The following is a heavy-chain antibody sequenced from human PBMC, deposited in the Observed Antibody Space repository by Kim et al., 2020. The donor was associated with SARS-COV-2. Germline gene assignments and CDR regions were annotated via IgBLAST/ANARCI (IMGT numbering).Heavy chain of an antibody. CDR2: ISGSGGST. CDR1: GFTFSSYA. V-gene: IGHV3-23*01. J-gene: IGHJ4*02. CDR3: AKTRLYYDYVWGSYRLDY. Sequence: GGSLRLSCAASGFTFSSYAMSWVRQAPGKGLEWVSAISGSGGSTYYADSVKGRFIISRDNSKNTLYLQMNSLRAEDTAVYYCAKTRLYYDYVWGSYRLDYWGQGTLVTVSS. D-gene: IGHD3-16*02.